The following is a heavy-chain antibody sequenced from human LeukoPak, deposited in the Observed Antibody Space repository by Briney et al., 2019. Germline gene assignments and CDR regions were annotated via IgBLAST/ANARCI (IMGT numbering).Heavy chain of an antibody. Sequence: PGGSLRLSCAASGFTVSSSYMSWVRQAPGKGLEWVSVIYSGGSTYYADSVKGRFTISRDNSKNTLSLQVNSLRAEDTAVYYCARATYYFGSGSYYFYAFNFWGQGTMVTVSS. CDR1: GFTVSSSY. J-gene: IGHJ3*01. CDR3: ARATYYFGSGSYYFYAFNF. CDR2: IYSGGST. D-gene: IGHD3-10*01. V-gene: IGHV3-53*01.